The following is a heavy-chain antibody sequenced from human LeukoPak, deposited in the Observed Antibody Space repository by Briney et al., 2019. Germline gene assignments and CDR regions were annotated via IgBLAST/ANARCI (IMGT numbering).Heavy chain of an antibody. CDR1: GYRFTTYW. Sequence: GESLKISCKGSGYRFTTYWIGWVRQMPGKGLEWMGIIYPGDSETRYSPSFQGQVTISADKSISAAYLQWSSLKASDTAMYYCARHWRYCSSTSCYPWYFDLWGRGTLVTVSS. V-gene: IGHV5-51*01. CDR3: ARHWRYCSSTSCYPWYFDL. D-gene: IGHD2-2*01. CDR2: IYPGDSET. J-gene: IGHJ2*01.